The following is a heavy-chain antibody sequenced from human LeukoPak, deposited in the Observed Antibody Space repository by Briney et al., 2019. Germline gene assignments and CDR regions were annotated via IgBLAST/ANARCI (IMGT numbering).Heavy chain of an antibody. CDR1: GYTSRNYG. V-gene: IGHV1-18*01. CDR3: ARDRYYYDSSGYYLFDY. D-gene: IGHD3-22*01. J-gene: IGHJ4*02. CDR2: ISAYNGDT. Sequence: ASMKVSCKASGYTSRNYGISWLRQAPGQGLEWMGWISAYNGDTNFAQKFQGRVTMTTDTSTSTAYMELRSLRSDDTAVYYCARDRYYYDSSGYYLFDYWGQGTLVTVSS.